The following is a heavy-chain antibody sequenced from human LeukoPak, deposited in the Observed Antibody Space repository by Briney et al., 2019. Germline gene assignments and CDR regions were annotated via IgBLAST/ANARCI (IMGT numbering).Heavy chain of an antibody. J-gene: IGHJ1*01. CDR1: GGSISSGDYY. Sequence: SETLSLTCTVSGGSISSGDYYWSWIRQPPGKGLEWIGYIYYSGSTYYNPSLKSRVTISVDTSKNQFSLKLSSVTAADTAVYCCARATSLMTKYFQHWGQGTLVTVSS. V-gene: IGHV4-30-4*08. D-gene: IGHD3-16*01. CDR2: IYYSGST. CDR3: ARATSLMTKYFQH.